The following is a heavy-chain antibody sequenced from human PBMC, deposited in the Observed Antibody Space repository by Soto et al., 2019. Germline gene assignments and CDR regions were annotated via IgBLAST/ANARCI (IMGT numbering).Heavy chain of an antibody. J-gene: IGHJ3*02. CDR1: GGTFSSYA. V-gene: IGHV1-69*01. CDR3: ARYGYCSGGSCLSRYACDI. D-gene: IGHD2-15*01. Sequence: QVQLVQSGAEVKKPGSSVKVSCKASGGTFSSYAISWVRQAPGQGLEWMGGIIPIFGTANYAQKFQGRVTMTADESTSTAYMELSSLRSEDTSVYYCARYGYCSGGSCLSRYACDIWGQGTMVTFSS. CDR2: IIPIFGTA.